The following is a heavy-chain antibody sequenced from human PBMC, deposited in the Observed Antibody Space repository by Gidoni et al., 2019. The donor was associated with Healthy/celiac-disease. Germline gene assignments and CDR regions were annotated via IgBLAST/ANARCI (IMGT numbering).Heavy chain of an antibody. V-gene: IGHV4-34*01. Sequence: QVQLQQWGAGLLKPSATLSLTCAVYGGSFSGYYWRWIRQPPGKGLEWIGEINHSGRTNYNPSLKSRVTISVDTSKNQFSLKLSSVTAADTAVYYCAREHYDGSGSYYNYGMDVWGQGTTVTVSS. D-gene: IGHD3-10*01. CDR3: AREHYDGSGSYYNYGMDV. CDR1: GGSFSGYY. CDR2: INHSGRT. J-gene: IGHJ6*02.